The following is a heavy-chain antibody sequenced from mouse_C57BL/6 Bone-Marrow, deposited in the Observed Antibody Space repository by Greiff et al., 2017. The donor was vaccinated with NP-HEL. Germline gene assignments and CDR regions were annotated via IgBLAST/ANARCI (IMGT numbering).Heavy chain of an antibody. V-gene: IGHV1-54*01. J-gene: IGHJ2*01. CDR3: ARSPYYFDY. Sequence: QVQLQQSGAELVRPGTSVKVSCEASGYAFTNYLIEWVKQRPGQGLEWIGVINPGSGGTNYNEKFKGKATLTADKSSSTAYMQLSSLTSEDSAVYFCARSPYYFDYWGQGTTLTVSS. CDR2: INPGSGGT. CDR1: GYAFTNYL.